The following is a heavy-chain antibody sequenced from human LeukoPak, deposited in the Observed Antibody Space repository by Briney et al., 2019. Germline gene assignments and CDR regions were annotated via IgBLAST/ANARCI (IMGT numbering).Heavy chain of an antibody. CDR3: ARDDCGDTCYPGGY. Sequence: GASVTVSCKASGYIFTKYVVHWVRQAPGQRPEWMGWIKAGNGDTNYSQNFQDRLTITRDTSASSVYMELSSLTSEDTALYYCARDDCGDTCYPGGYWGQGTLVTVSS. CDR2: IKAGNGDT. D-gene: IGHD2-21*01. CDR1: GYIFTKYV. V-gene: IGHV1-3*01. J-gene: IGHJ4*02.